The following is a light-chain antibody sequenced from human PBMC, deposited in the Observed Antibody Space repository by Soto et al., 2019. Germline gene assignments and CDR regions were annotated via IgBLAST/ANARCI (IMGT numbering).Light chain of an antibody. Sequence: EIVLTQSAATLSLSPGETATLSCRASQSVSSYLAWYQQKPGQAPRLLIYDASNRATGIPARFSGSGSGTDFTLTISSLEPEDFAVYYCQQRSNWPPITFGQGTRLEIK. CDR2: DAS. V-gene: IGKV3-11*01. J-gene: IGKJ5*01. CDR1: QSVSSY. CDR3: QQRSNWPPIT.